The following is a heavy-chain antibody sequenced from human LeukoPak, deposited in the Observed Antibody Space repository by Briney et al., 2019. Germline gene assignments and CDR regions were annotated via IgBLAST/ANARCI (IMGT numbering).Heavy chain of an antibody. J-gene: IGHJ4*02. CDR1: GFTFGDYA. CDR2: IRSKAYGGTT. D-gene: IGHD4-17*01. CDR3: TRDLPSTVTYYFDY. Sequence: GGSLRLSCTASGFTFGDYAMSWFRQAPGKGLEWVGFIRSKAYGGTTEYAASVKGRFTIPRDDSKSIAYLQMNSLKTEDTAVCYCTRDLPSTVTYYFDYWGQGTLVTVSS. V-gene: IGHV3-49*03.